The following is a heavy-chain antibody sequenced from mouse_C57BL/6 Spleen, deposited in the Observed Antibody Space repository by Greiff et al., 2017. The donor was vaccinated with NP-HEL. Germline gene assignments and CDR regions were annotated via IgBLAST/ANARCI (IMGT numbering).Heavy chain of an antibody. CDR2: ISDGGSYT. V-gene: IGHV5-4*01. J-gene: IGHJ2*01. Sequence: EVKLVESGGGLVKPGGSLKLSCAASGFTFSSYAMSWVRQTPEKRLEWVATISDGGSYTYYPDNVKGRFTISRDNAKNNLYLQMSHLKSEDTAMYYCARDPSSGYAFDYWGQGTTLTVSS. CDR3: ARDPSSGYAFDY. D-gene: IGHD3-2*02. CDR1: GFTFSSYA.